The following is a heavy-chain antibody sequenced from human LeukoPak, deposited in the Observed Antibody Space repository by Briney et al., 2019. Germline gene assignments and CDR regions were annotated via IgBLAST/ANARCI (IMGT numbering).Heavy chain of an antibody. D-gene: IGHD1-1*01. CDR2: IYYRGST. CDR1: GGSISSYY. CDR3: ARGTGWFAY. V-gene: IGHV4-59*01. J-gene: IGHJ5*01. Sequence: SETLSLTCTVSGGSISSYYWSWIRHPPGKGLEWIGYIYYRGSTNYNPSLKSRVTISVDTSKNQFSLKLSSVTAADTAVYYCARGTGWFAYWGQGTLVTVSS.